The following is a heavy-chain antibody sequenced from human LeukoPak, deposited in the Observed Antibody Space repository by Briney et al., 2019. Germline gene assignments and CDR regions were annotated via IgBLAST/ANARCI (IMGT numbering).Heavy chain of an antibody. Sequence: GGSLRLSCAASGFTLSSNYMSWVRQAPGKGLEWVSVIYSGGNTYYPDSVEGRFTISRDNSKNTLYLQMNSLRAEDTALYYCARSGAPTPDYWGQGTLVIVSS. CDR3: ARSGAPTPDY. J-gene: IGHJ4*02. V-gene: IGHV3-66*01. CDR2: IYSGGNT. CDR1: GFTLSSNY. D-gene: IGHD2-15*01.